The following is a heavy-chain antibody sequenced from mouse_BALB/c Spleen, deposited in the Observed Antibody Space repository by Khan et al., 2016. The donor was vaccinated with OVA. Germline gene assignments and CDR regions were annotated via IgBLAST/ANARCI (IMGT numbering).Heavy chain of an antibody. V-gene: IGHV3-2*02. CDR1: GYSITSGYA. CDR2: ISYSGVT. D-gene: IGHD1-1*01. J-gene: IGHJ2*01. Sequence: VQLKESGPGLVKPSQSLSLTCTVTGYSITSGYAWNWIRQFPGNKLEWMGYISYSGVTSCTPSLKSRISITRDTSKNQFFLQLNSVTTEDTATYYCARGNYYGYYFDYWGQGTTLTVSS. CDR3: ARGNYYGYYFDY.